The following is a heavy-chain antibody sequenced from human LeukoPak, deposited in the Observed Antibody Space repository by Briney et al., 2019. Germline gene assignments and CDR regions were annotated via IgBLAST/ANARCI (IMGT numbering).Heavy chain of an antibody. CDR1: GLSFYSYA. J-gene: IGHJ3*01. Sequence: QPGGSPEHPLAASGLSFYSYAMSWVAQDAGKGLGGVSEIFASFIGNGVYTHYADSVKGRFTISRDNSKKTLYLQMNSLRAEDTAVYYCAKGKVNHDGALDAWGQGTLVTVSS. CDR3: AKGKVNHDGALDA. CDR2: IFASFIGNGVYT. D-gene: IGHD2-21*01. V-gene: IGHV3-23*01.